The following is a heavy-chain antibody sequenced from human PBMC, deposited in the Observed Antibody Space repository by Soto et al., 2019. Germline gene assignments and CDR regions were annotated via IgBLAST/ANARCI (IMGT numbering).Heavy chain of an antibody. V-gene: IGHV1-18*01. CDR1: GYMFISYC. J-gene: IGHJ4*02. CDR2: IRPYNGNT. Sequence: ASVKVSCKASGYMFISYCINWVRQAPGQGLEWMGWIRPYNGNTNYAQKFQGRVTMTTDTSTSTAYMEMRSLRSDDTAVYYCVRDLDGSGSYYTDYWGPGTLVTVSS. CDR3: VRDLDGSGSYYTDY. D-gene: IGHD3-10*01.